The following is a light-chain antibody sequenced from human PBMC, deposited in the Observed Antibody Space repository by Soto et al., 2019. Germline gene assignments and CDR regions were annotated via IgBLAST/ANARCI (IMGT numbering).Light chain of an antibody. CDR1: SSDVGAYNY. Sequence: QSALTQPRSVSGSPGQSVTISCIGTSSDVGAYNYVSWYQQHPGKVPKLMIYDVSRRPSGVPDRFSGSKSGNTASLTISGLQADDEADYYCCSYAGSYTLVFGGGTKVTVL. V-gene: IGLV2-11*01. J-gene: IGLJ3*02. CDR3: CSYAGSYTLV. CDR2: DVS.